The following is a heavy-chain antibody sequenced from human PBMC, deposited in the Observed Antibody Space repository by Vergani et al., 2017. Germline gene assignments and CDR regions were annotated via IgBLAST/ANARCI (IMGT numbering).Heavy chain of an antibody. J-gene: IGHJ3*02. CDR2: ISNSGNTI. Sequence: QVQLVESGGGLVKPGGSLRLSCAASGFSFSDHYMTWIRQAPGKGLEWVSYISNSGNTIEYADSVKGRFSISRDNAKSSLFLQMDSLRAEDTAVYYCARDQRDYKDYPGTFDIWGQGSMVTVSS. D-gene: IGHD4-11*01. CDR1: GFSFSDHY. V-gene: IGHV3-11*01. CDR3: ARDQRDYKDYPGTFDI.